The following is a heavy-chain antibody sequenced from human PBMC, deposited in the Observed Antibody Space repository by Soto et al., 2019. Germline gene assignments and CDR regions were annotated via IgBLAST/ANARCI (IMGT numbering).Heavy chain of an antibody. J-gene: IGHJ3*02. V-gene: IGHV1-18*01. CDR1: GYTITSYA. Sequence: GASVEVSCKASGYTITSYAMHWVRQATGKGIEWMGWISAYNGNTNYAQKLQGRVTMTTDTSTSTAYMELRSLRSDDTAVYYCSIRQKFIGKFVSHAFDIWRQRTIVPVSS. CDR2: ISAYNGNT. CDR3: SIRQKFIGKFVSHAFDI. D-gene: IGHD3-10*01.